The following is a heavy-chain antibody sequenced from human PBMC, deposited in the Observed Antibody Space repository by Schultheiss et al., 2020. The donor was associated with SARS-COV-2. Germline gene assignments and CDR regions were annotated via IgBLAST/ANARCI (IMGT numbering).Heavy chain of an antibody. CDR1: GYTFTGYY. CDR2: INPNSGGT. J-gene: IGHJ4*02. CDR3: AREGADYGGNSHDY. D-gene: IGHD4-23*01. V-gene: IGHV1-2*04. Sequence: ASVKVSCKASGYTFTGYYMHWVRQAPGQGLEWMGWINPNSGGTNYAQKFQGWVTMTTDTSTSTAYMELRSLRSDDTAVYYCAREGADYGGNSHDYWGQGTLVTVSS.